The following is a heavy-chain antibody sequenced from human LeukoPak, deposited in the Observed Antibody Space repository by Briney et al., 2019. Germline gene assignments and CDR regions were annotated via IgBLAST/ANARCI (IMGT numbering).Heavy chain of an antibody. CDR3: APHDYGSGAFDY. D-gene: IGHD3-10*01. Sequence: GGSLRLSCAASGFTFSSYSMNWVRQAPGKGLEWVSSISSSSSYIYYADSVKGRFTISRDNAKNSLYLQMNSLRAEDTAVYYCAPHDYGSGAFDYWGQGTLVTVSS. J-gene: IGHJ4*02. CDR2: ISSSSSYI. CDR1: GFTFSSYS. V-gene: IGHV3-21*01.